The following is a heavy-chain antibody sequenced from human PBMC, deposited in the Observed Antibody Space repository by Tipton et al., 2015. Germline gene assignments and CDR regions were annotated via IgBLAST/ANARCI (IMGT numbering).Heavy chain of an antibody. V-gene: IGHV4-59*01. CDR1: SDSISKYY. CDR3: ASRGAGPSHYAMDV. J-gene: IGHJ6*02. Sequence: TLSLTCSVSSDSISKYYWSWIRQPPGKELEWIGYIQYSGSTNYNPSLKSRVTISVDTSKTQFSLEMRSVTATDTAVYYCASRGAGPSHYAMDVWGQGTTVTVSS. D-gene: IGHD6-19*01. CDR2: IQYSGST.